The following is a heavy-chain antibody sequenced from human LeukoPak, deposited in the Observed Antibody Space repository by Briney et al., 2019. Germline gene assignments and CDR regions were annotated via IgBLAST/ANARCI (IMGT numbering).Heavy chain of an antibody. V-gene: IGHV3-23*01. J-gene: IGHJ4*02. D-gene: IGHD2-2*01. CDR1: GFTFSTYA. CDR3: AKGGSPSCYSSSGY. CDR2: IFGSDASR. Sequence: GGSLRLSCAVSGFTFSTYAMRWVRQAPGKGLEWVSAIFGSDASRSYADSVKGRFTISIDNSKNTLYLQMNSLRGEDTAVYYCAKGGSPSCYSSSGYWGQGTLVTVSS.